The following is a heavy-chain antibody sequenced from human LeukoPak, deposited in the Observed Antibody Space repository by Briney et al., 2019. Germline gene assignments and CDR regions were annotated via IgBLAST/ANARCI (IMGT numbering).Heavy chain of an antibody. CDR2: IYYSGST. Sequence: SETLSLTCTVSGGAFSSSSYYWGWIRPPPGKGLEWIGSIYYSGSTYYNPSLKSRVSISIDTSKNQFPLNLSSVTAADTAVYYCARLIVPRDAFDIWGQGTMVTVSS. CDR1: GGAFSSSSYY. CDR3: ARLIVPRDAFDI. D-gene: IGHD3-16*02. J-gene: IGHJ3*02. V-gene: IGHV4-39*01.